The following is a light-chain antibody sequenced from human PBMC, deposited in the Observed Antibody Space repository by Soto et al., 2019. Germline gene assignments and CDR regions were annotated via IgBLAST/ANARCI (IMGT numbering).Light chain of an antibody. Sequence: QSALTQPASVSGSPGQSITISCTGTRSDIGAYNFVSWYQQHPGKAPKLMIYDVSIRPSGVSHRFSGSKSGNTASLTISGLQAADEADYYCSSYAGSSTLVVFGGGTKLTVL. CDR2: DVS. CDR3: SSYAGSSTLVV. J-gene: IGLJ2*01. V-gene: IGLV2-14*01. CDR1: RSDIGAYNF.